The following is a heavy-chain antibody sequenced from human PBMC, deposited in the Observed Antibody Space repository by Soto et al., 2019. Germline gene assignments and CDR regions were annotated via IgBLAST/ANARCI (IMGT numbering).Heavy chain of an antibody. CDR3: ARTLNIVVVVAATEDWFDP. V-gene: IGHV1-18*01. CDR1: GYTFTSYG. CDR2: ISAYNGNT. Sequence: QVQLVQSGAEVKKPGASVKVSCKASGYTFTSYGISWVRQAPGQGLEWMGWISAYNGNTNYAQKLQGRVTMTTDTSTSTAYMELRSLRSDDTAVYYCARTLNIVVVVAATEDWFDPWGQGTLVTVSS. J-gene: IGHJ5*02. D-gene: IGHD2-15*01.